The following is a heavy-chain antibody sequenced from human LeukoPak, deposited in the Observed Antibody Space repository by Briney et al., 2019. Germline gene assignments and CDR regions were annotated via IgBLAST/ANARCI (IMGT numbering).Heavy chain of an antibody. D-gene: IGHD3-10*01. J-gene: IGHJ4*02. CDR3: AKLGLDGSGSYGLDY. CDR2: IRYDGSNK. Sequence: PGGSLRLSCAASGFTFSSYGMHWVRQAPGKGLEWVAFIRYDGSNKYYADSVKGRFTISRDNSKNTLYLQMNSLRAEDTAVYYCAKLGLDGSGSYGLDYWGQGTLVTVSS. V-gene: IGHV3-30*02. CDR1: GFTFSSYG.